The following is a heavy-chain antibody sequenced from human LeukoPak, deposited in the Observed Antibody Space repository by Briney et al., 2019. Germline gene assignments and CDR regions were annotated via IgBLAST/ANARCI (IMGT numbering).Heavy chain of an antibody. CDR1: GYTFTSYG. J-gene: IGHJ4*02. CDR3: ASVYYDILTGYYRLDY. D-gene: IGHD3-9*01. CDR2: ISAYNGNT. V-gene: IGHV1-18*01. Sequence: GASVKVSCKASGYTFTSYGISWVRQAPGQGLDWMGWISAYNGNTNYAQKLQGRVTMTTDTSTSTAYMELRSLRSDDTAVYYCASVYYDILTGYYRLDYWGQGTLVTVSS.